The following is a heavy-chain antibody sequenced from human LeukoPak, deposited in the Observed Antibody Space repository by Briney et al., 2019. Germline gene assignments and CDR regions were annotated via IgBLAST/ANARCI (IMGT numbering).Heavy chain of an antibody. Sequence: SETLSLTCSVSGGSISSYYWGWIRQPPGKGLEWIGYIYYSGSTNYNPSLKSRVTISVDTSKNQFSLKLSSVTAADTAVYYCARSGRGGSYYNGYWGQGTLVTVSS. J-gene: IGHJ4*02. CDR3: ARSGRGGSYYNGY. D-gene: IGHD1-26*01. V-gene: IGHV4-59*01. CDR2: IYYSGST. CDR1: GGSISSYY.